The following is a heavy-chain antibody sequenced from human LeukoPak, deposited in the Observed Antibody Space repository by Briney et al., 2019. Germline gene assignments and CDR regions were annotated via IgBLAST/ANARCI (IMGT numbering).Heavy chain of an antibody. CDR3: ARGPIWTAAAVRGNYYYMDV. J-gene: IGHJ6*03. V-gene: IGHV4-59*01. D-gene: IGHD6-13*01. CDR2: IYYTGST. CDR1: GVSINNYY. Sequence: SETLSLTCAVSGVSINNYYWSWIRQPPGKGLEWIGNIYYTGSTTHNPSLKSRVTISVDTSKNQFSLKLSSVTAADTAVYYCARGPIWTAAAVRGNYYYMDVWGKGTTVTVSS.